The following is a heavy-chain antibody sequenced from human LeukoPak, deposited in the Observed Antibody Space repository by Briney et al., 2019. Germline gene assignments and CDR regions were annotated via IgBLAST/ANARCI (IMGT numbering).Heavy chain of an antibody. D-gene: IGHD1-26*01. CDR2: ISYSGSN. CDR3: ASRVGATTFDY. CDR1: GGSISSYY. J-gene: IGHJ4*02. Sequence: PSETLSLTCTGSGGSISSYYWSWVRQPPGKGLEWITYISYSGSNNYNPSLKSRVTISVDTSKNQFSLKLSSVTAADTAVYYCASRVGATTFDYWGQGTLVTVSS. V-gene: IGHV4-59*08.